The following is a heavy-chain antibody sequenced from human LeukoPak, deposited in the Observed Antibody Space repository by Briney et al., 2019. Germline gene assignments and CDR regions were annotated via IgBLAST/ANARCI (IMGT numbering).Heavy chain of an antibody. Sequence: SVKVSCKASGGTFSSYAISWVRQAPGQGLEWMGGIIPIFGTANYAQKFQGRVTITTDESTSTAYMELSSPRSEDTAVYYCARGRGIAATRSDYWGQGTLVTVSS. D-gene: IGHD6-13*01. J-gene: IGHJ4*02. CDR2: IIPIFGTA. V-gene: IGHV1-69*05. CDR3: ARGRGIAATRSDY. CDR1: GGTFSSYA.